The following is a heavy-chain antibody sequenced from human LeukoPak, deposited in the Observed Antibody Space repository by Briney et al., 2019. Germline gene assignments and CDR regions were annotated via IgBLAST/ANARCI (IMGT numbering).Heavy chain of an antibody. V-gene: IGHV3-23*01. D-gene: IGHD2-2*02. J-gene: IGHJ3*02. CDR1: GFTFGRNA. Sequence: GGSLRLSWAASGFTFGRNAMGWVPRAPGKGRGGVSAISGSGGSTYYADSVKGRFTISRDNSKTTLYLQMNSLRAEDTAVYYCAKDLSRDIVVVPAAIRDAFDIWGQGTMVTVSS. CDR2: ISGSGGST. CDR3: AKDLSRDIVVVPAAIRDAFDI.